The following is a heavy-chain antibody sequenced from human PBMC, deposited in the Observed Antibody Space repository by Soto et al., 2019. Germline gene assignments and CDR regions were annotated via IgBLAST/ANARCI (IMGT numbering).Heavy chain of an antibody. J-gene: IGHJ4*02. CDR3: TTTTVTADFHF. D-gene: IGHD4-17*01. CDR1: GFTFSTYS. CDR2: ISSGSRDI. Sequence: EVQLVESGGGLVKPGGSLRLSCAASGFTFSTYSMNWVRQAPGKGLEWVSSISSGSRDIYYADSVEGRFAISRDNAKNSLYLQLNSLRGEDTAVYYCTTTTVTADFHFWGLGALVTVSS. V-gene: IGHV3-21*01.